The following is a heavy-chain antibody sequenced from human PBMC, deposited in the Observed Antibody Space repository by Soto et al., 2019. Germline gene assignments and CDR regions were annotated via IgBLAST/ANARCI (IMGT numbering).Heavy chain of an antibody. CDR1: GFTFSSYA. J-gene: IGHJ4*02. CDR3: AKEREFELDRPTLFDY. D-gene: IGHD1-1*01. V-gene: IGHV3-23*01. Sequence: GGSLRLSCAASGFTFSSYAMSWVRQAPGKGLEWVSAISGSGGSTYYADSVKGRFTISRDNSKNTLYLQMNSLRAEDTAVYYCAKEREFELDRPTLFDYWGQGTLVTVSS. CDR2: ISGSGGST.